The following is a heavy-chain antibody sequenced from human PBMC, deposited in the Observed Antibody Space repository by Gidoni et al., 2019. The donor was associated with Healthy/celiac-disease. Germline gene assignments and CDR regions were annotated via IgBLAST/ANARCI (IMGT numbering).Heavy chain of an antibody. D-gene: IGHD2-15*01. CDR1: GFTFRDYY. Sequence: QVQPVVSVGCLVTPGGSPRLSCAASGFTFRDYYMSWIRQAPGKGLAWVAYISSSGSTIYYADAGKGRFTISRDNAKNSVYLQMNSLRAEDTAVYYCARGGVVAATNPFDYWGQGTLVTVSS. CDR2: ISSSGSTI. CDR3: ARGGVVAATNPFDY. J-gene: IGHJ4*02. V-gene: IGHV3-11*01.